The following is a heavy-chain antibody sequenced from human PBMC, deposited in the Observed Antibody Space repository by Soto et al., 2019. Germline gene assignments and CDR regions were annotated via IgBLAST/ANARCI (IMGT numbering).Heavy chain of an antibody. D-gene: IGHD6-19*01. CDR3: ARREWLGNYFDY. CDR1: GYTFTSYA. J-gene: IGHJ4*02. Sequence: ASVKVSCKASGYTFTSYAMHWVRQAPGQRLEWMGWINAGNGNTKYSQKFQGRVTIPRDTSASTAYMELSSLRSEDTAVYYCARREWLGNYFDYGGQGTLVTSPQ. CDR2: INAGNGNT. V-gene: IGHV1-3*01.